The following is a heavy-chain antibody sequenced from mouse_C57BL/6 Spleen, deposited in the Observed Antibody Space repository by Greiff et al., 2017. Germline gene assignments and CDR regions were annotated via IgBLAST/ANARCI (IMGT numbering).Heavy chain of an antibody. Sequence: QVQLQQPGAELVMPGASVKLSCKASGYTFTSYWMHWVKQRPGQGLEWIGEIDPSDSYTNYNQKFKGKSTLTVDKSSSTAYMQLSSLTSEDSAVYYCARPYHTGAWFAYWGQGTLVTVSA. CDR2: IDPSDSYT. D-gene: IGHD2-10*01. CDR3: ARPYHTGAWFAY. V-gene: IGHV1-69*01. J-gene: IGHJ3*01. CDR1: GYTFTSYW.